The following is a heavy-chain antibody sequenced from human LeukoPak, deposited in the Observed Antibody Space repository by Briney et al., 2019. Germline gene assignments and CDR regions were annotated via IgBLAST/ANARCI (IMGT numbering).Heavy chain of an antibody. V-gene: IGHV1-69*05. Sequence: ASVKVSCKASGGTFSSYAISWVRQAPGQGLEWMGGIIPIFGTANYAQKFQGRVTITTDESTSTAYMELSSLRSEDTAVYYCATGDPGAALDYWGQGTLVTVSS. CDR1: GGTFSSYA. J-gene: IGHJ4*02. CDR3: ATGDPGAALDY. CDR2: IIPIFGTA.